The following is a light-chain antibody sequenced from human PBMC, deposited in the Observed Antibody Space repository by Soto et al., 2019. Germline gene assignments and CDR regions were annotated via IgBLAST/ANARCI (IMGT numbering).Light chain of an antibody. CDR1: RGVSSY. Sequence: VVMARSPSTLSLSPRGSPTLPYSATRGVSSYLAWYQQKPGQAPRLLIYDESSRPTDIPDRFSGSGSGTDFTLTISRLEPEDFALYYCQHRSNRPIPFGQGTRLANK. J-gene: IGKJ5*01. CDR3: QHRSNRPIP. V-gene: IGKV3-11*01. CDR2: DES.